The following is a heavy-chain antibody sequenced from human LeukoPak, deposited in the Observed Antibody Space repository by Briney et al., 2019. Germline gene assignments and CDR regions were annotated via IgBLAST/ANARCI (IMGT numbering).Heavy chain of an antibody. D-gene: IGHD1-26*01. CDR2: ISSSSSTI. CDR3: AREVGATTRHWFDP. CDR1: GFIFSNYG. V-gene: IGHV3-48*01. Sequence: GSLRLSCAASGFIFSNYGMNWVRQAPGKGLEWVSYISSSSSTINYADSVKGRFTISRDNAKNSLYLQMNSLRAEDTAVYYCAREVGATTRHWFDPWGQGTLVTVSS. J-gene: IGHJ5*02.